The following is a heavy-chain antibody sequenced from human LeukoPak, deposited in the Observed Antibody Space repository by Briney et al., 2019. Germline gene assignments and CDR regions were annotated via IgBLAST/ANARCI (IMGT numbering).Heavy chain of an antibody. Sequence: ASVRVSCKTSGYTFTDYYIHWVRQAPGQGLEWMGWINPNSRETNSAQKFQGRVTMTGDTSISTAYMELRRVTSDDTAVYYCARDRDYSNTERGFDYWGQGTLVTVSS. V-gene: IGHV1-2*02. CDR3: ARDRDYSNTERGFDY. CDR1: GYTFTDYY. D-gene: IGHD4-11*01. J-gene: IGHJ4*02. CDR2: INPNSRET.